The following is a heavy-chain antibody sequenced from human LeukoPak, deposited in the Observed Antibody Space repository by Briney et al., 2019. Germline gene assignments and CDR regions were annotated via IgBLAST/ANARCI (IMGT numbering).Heavy chain of an antibody. CDR1: GFTFSSYG. D-gene: IGHD3-22*01. J-gene: IGHJ4*02. Sequence: PGRSLRLSCAASGFTFSSYGMNWVRLAPGKGLEWVAVISYDGSNKYYADSVKGRFTISRDNSKNTLFVQMSSLRAEDTAVYYCARGEYYSDTSSYFDYWGQGTLVTVSS. CDR3: ARGEYYSDTSSYFDY. V-gene: IGHV3-30*03. CDR2: ISYDGSNK.